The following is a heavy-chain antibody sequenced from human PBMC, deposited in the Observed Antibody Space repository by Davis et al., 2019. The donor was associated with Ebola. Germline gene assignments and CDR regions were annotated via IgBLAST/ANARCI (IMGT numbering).Heavy chain of an antibody. D-gene: IGHD2-8*02. J-gene: IGHJ5*02. V-gene: IGHV1-8*02. CDR2: INPYSANT. CDR3: AAGGTGGADNWFDP. Sequence: ASVKVSCKASGYTFTDYYIHWVRQATGQGLEWMGWINPYSANTGYAQNFRGRVTMTRNTSISTAFLEVSSLKSEDTAVYYCAAGGTGGADNWFDPWGQGTLVTVSS. CDR1: GYTFTDYY.